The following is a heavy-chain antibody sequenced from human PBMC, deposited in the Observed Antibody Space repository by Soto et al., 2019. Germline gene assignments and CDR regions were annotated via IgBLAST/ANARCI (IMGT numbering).Heavy chain of an antibody. CDR2: IYYSGST. Sequence: PSETLSLTCTVSGGSISSYYWSWIHQHPGKGLEWIGYIYYSGSTYYNPSLKSRVTISVDTPKNQFSLKLSSVTAADTAVYYCARVPRFLEPSRYYYYMDVWGKGTTVTVSS. V-gene: IGHV4-59*06. J-gene: IGHJ6*03. CDR1: GGSISSYY. D-gene: IGHD3-3*01. CDR3: ARVPRFLEPSRYYYYMDV.